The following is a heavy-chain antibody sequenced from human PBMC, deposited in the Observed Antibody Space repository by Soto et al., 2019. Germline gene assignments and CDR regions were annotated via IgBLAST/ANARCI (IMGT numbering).Heavy chain of an antibody. CDR2: FYHSGNS. Sequence: SDTLSLSCSISRGSIRSYYWSWIGQSPEKGLEWIGYFYHSGNSNYNPSLKSRVTISVDTSKNQLSLSLRSVTAADTAVYFCARISSVDPYGYVNGGLDVWGQGTTVT. D-gene: IGHD5-18*01. J-gene: IGHJ6*02. CDR1: RGSIRSYY. V-gene: IGHV4-59*07. CDR3: ARISSVDPYGYVNGGLDV.